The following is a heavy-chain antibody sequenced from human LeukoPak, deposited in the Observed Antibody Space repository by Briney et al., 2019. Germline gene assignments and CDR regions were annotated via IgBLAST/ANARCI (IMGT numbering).Heavy chain of an antibody. CDR3: ARATSGYGIVGATSIDY. D-gene: IGHD1-26*01. J-gene: IGHJ4*02. V-gene: IGHV1-2*02. Sequence: ASVKVSCKASGGTFSSYAIIWVRQAPGQGLEWMGGMNPNSGGTNYAQKFQGRVPLTRDTSISTAYMELSRLRSDDTAVYYCARATSGYGIVGATSIDYWGQGTLVTVSS. CDR2: MNPNSGGT. CDR1: GGTFSSYA.